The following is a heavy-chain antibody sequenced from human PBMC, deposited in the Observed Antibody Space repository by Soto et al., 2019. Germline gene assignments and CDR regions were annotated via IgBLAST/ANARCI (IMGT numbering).Heavy chain of an antibody. CDR2: IKSKTDGGTR. D-gene: IGHD5-12*01. CDR1: GLTFSKAW. Sequence: EVQLVESGGGLVKPGGSLRLSCAASGLTFSKAWMNWVRQAPGKGLEWVGRIKSKTDGGTRDYAALVKGRFTISRDDSKNTLYLQMSSLKTEDTAMYYCTTEGYEGTYWGQGILVTVS. CDR3: TTEGYEGTY. J-gene: IGHJ4*02. V-gene: IGHV3-15*07.